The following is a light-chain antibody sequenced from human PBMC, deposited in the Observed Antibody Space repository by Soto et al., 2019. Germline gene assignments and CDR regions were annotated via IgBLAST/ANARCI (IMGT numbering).Light chain of an antibody. CDR3: QSYDSSLSGWL. CDR2: GNS. CDR1: SSNIGAGYG. J-gene: IGLJ3*02. Sequence: QSVLTQPPSVSGAPGQRVTISCTGRSSNIGAGYGVHWYQQLPGTAPKLLIYGNSNRPSGVPDRFSGSKSGTSASLAITGLQAEDGADYYCQSYDSSLSGWLFGGGTKLTVL. V-gene: IGLV1-40*01.